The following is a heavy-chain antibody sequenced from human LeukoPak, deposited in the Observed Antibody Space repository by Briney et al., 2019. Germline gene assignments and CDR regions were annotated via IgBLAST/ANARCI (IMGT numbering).Heavy chain of an antibody. Sequence: GASVKVSCKASGGTFSSYAISWVRQAPGQGLEWMGGIIPIFGTANYAQKFQGRVTITTDESTSTAYMELSSLRSEDTAVYYCARAKGYSYGYYYYYYMDVWGKGTTVTVSS. V-gene: IGHV1-69*05. CDR2: IIPIFGTA. J-gene: IGHJ6*03. CDR1: GGTFSSYA. CDR3: ARAKGYSYGYYYYYYMDV. D-gene: IGHD5-18*01.